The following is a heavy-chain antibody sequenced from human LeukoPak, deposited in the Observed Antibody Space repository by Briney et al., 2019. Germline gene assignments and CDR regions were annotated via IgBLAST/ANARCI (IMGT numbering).Heavy chain of an antibody. CDR3: ARDLVSGTMGY. J-gene: IGHJ4*02. D-gene: IGHD3-10*01. CDR1: GFTFSSYS. Sequence: GGSLRLSCAASGFTFSSYSMNWVRQAPGKGLEWVSSISSSSSYIYYAASVKGRFTISRDNAKNSLYLQMNSLSAEGTAVYYCARDLVSGTMGYWGQGTLVTVSS. V-gene: IGHV3-21*01. CDR2: ISSSSSYI.